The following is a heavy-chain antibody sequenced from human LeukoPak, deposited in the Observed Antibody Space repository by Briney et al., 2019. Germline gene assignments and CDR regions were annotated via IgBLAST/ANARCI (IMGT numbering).Heavy chain of an antibody. V-gene: IGHV3-30*02. CDR2: IRYDGSNK. CDR1: GFTFSNYG. CDR3: AGYSSGWYYFQH. J-gene: IGHJ1*01. D-gene: IGHD6-19*01. Sequence: GGSLRLSCAASGFTFSNYGMYWVRQAPGKGLEWVAFIRYDGSNKDYADSVKGRFTISRDNSKNTLYLQMNSLRAEDTAVYSCAGYSSGWYYFQHWGQGTLVTVSS.